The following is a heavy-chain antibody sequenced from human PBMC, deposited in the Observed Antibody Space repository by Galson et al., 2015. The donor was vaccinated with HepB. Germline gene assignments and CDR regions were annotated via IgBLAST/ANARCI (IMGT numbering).Heavy chain of an antibody. CDR1: GYTFTSYA. J-gene: IGHJ4*02. CDR2: INAGNGNT. CDR3: ARGLIMYYYDSSGYRGLDY. Sequence: SVKVSCKASGYTFTSYAMHWVRQAPGQRLEWMGWINAGNGNTKYSQKFQGRVTITRDTSASTAYMELSSLRSEDTAVYYCARGLIMYYYDSSGYRGLDYWGQGTLVTVSS. V-gene: IGHV1-3*01. D-gene: IGHD3-22*01.